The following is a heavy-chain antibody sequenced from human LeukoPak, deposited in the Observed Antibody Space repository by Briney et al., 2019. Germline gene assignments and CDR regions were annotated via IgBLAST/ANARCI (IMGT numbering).Heavy chain of an antibody. CDR2: IYSGATT. CDR1: GFTVSNNY. CDR3: ARELRIVDTTMLNYYYYYYMDV. D-gene: IGHD5-18*01. V-gene: IGHV3-53*01. Sequence: GGSLRLSCAASGFTVSNNYMNWVRQAPGKGLEWVSGIYSGATTYYADSVKGRLTISRDNSKNTLSLQMNSLRAEDTAVYYCARELRIVDTTMLNYYYYYYMDVWGKGTTVTVSS. J-gene: IGHJ6*03.